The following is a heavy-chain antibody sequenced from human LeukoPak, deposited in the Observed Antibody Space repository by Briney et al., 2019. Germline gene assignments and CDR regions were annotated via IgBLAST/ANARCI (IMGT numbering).Heavy chain of an antibody. CDR2: INSDGGSS. J-gene: IGHJ3*02. CDR3: ARGGRQHLTLDDGALDI. Sequence: GGSLRLSCAASGFTFSSYSMNWVRQAPGKGLVWVSRINSDGGSSNYADPGRGRFTISRDNAKNTLYLQMNSLRAEDTAVYYCARGGRQHLTLDDGALDIWGQGTLVTVSS. CDR1: GFTFSSYS. D-gene: IGHD6-13*01. V-gene: IGHV3-74*01.